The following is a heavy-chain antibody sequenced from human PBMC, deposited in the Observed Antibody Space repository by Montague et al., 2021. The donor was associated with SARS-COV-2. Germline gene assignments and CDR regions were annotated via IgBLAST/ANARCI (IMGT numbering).Heavy chain of an antibody. D-gene: IGHD6-19*01. CDR1: GDSISTDNW. CDR2: IDWDDDK. J-gene: IGHJ4*02. CDR3: ARMGSAVPGIMSTYNFNI. V-gene: IGHV2-70*18. Sequence: TLSLTCVVSGDSISTDNWWTWVRLPPGKALEWLALIDWDDDKYYSASLKTRLTISKGPSTNQVVLTMTNMDPVDTGTYYCARMGSAVPGIMSTYNFNIWGQGTQVNVSS.